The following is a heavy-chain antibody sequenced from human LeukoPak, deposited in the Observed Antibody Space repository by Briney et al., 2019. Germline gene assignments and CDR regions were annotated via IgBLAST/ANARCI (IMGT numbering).Heavy chain of an antibody. CDR3: ARDGGPIPGNYDILTGYYIGSGWCFDY. D-gene: IGHD3-9*01. CDR1: GFTFSSYE. V-gene: IGHV3-48*03. Sequence: GGSLRLSCAASGFTFSSYEMNWVRQAPGKGLEWVSYISSSGSTIYYADSVKGRFTISRDNAKNSLYLQMNSLRAEDTAVYYCARDGGPIPGNYDILTGYYIGSGWCFDYWGQGTLVTVSS. CDR2: ISSSGSTI. J-gene: IGHJ4*02.